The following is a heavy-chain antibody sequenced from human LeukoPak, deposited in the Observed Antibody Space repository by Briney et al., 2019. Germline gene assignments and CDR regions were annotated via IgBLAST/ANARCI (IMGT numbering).Heavy chain of an antibody. CDR1: GGSISSYY. CDR2: IFYSGNT. J-gene: IGHJ6*03. D-gene: IGHD5/OR15-5a*01. V-gene: IGHV4-59*01. CDR3: ARYPVSYYYMDV. Sequence: SETLSLTCTVPGGSISSYYWSWIRQPPGKGLGWTGYIFYSGNTNYNPSLKSRATIAVDTSKNQISLKLSSVPAADTAVYYCARYPVSYYYMDVWGKGTTVTVSS.